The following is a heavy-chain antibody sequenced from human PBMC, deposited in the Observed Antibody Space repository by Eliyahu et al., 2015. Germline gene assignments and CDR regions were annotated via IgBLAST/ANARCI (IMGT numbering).Heavy chain of an antibody. J-gene: IGHJ4*02. CDR1: GFXFDXXA. CDR2: ISWNSGSI. D-gene: IGHD3-22*01. Sequence: EVQLVESGGGLVQPGRSLRXSCAAXGFXFDXXAMHXVRQXPGKGLEWVSGISWNSGSIGYADSVKGRFTISRDNAKNSLYLQMNSLRAEDTALYYCAKAALYYYDSSGYYFDYWGQGTLVTVSS. CDR3: AKAALYYYDSSGYYFDY. V-gene: IGHV3-9*01.